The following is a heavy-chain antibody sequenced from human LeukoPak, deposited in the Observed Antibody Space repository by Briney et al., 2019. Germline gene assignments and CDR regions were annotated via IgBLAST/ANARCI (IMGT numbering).Heavy chain of an antibody. D-gene: IGHD5-24*01. J-gene: IGHJ4*02. CDR2: TYYTSKWYN. CDR3: SRGTRDGYNPTFDY. CDR1: GDSVSTNSAA. V-gene: IGHV6-1*01. Sequence: SQTLSLTCAISGDSVSTNSAAWNWLRQSPSRGLEWLGRTYYTSKWYNDYALSMKGRITINPDTSKNQFSLQLNSVTPQDTALYYCSRGTRDGYNPTFDYWVRGTLVTVSS.